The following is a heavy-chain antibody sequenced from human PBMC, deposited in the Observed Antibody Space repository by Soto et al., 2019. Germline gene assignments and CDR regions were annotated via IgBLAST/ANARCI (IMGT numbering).Heavy chain of an antibody. CDR2: IIPIFGTA. D-gene: IGHD6-19*01. CDR1: GGTFSSYA. V-gene: IGHV1-69*13. Sequence: SVKVSCKASGGTFSSYAISWVRQAPGQGLEWMGGIIPIFGTANYAQKFQGRVTITADESTSTAYMELSSLRSEDTAVYYCAREPYSSGWYEGHNWFDPWGQGTLVTVSS. J-gene: IGHJ5*02. CDR3: AREPYSSGWYEGHNWFDP.